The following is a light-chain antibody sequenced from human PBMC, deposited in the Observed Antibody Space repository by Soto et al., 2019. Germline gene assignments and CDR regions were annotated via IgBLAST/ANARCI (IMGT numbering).Light chain of an antibody. J-gene: IGKJ4*02. V-gene: IGKV3-20*01. CDR2: GAS. CDR3: QQYGSSPGT. Sequence: GTLALSQGRRATLSCRASKNDTSRYLAWYQQKPGQAPRLLIFGASIRDTGIPDRFSGSGSGTDFTLTISSLQSEEFAVYYCQQYGSSPGTFGEGTKVDIK. CDR1: KNDTSRY.